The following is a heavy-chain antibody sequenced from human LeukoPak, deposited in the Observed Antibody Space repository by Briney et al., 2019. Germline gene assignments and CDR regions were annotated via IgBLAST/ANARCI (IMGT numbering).Heavy chain of an antibody. Sequence: PGGSLRLSCAASGFTFRNYWMTWVRQAPEKGLEWVANIKDDGRQKYYVDSVKGRFAISRDNAKNSLALQMNSLRAEDTAVYYCARDDGRGWAHWGQGTLVTVSS. CDR2: IKDDGRQK. J-gene: IGHJ4*02. CDR1: GFTFRNYW. V-gene: IGHV3-7*01. D-gene: IGHD1-26*01. CDR3: ARDDGRGWAH.